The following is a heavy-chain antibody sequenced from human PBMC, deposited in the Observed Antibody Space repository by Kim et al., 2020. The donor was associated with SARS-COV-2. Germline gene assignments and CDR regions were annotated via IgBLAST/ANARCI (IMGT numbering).Heavy chain of an antibody. D-gene: IGHD3-22*01. CDR3: AREGLGETMIVGP. J-gene: IGHJ6*02. CDR2: ISNSGST. Sequence: SETLSLTCTVSGGSISSGDYYWSWIRQHPGKGLEWIGYISNSGSTYYNPSLKSRVTVSVDTPKNQFSLKLSSVTAADTAVYYCAREGLGETMIVGPWGQGTTVTVSS. V-gene: IGHV4-31*03. CDR1: GGSISSGDYY.